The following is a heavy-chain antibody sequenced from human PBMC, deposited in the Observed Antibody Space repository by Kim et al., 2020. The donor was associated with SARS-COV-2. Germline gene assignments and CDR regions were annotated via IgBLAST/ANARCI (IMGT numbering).Heavy chain of an antibody. CDR3: ARDYYDSSGYYYLNEGYFDL. Sequence: GGSLRLSCAASGFTFSSYWMSWVRQAPGKGLEWVANIKQDGSEKYYVDSVKGRFTISRDNAKNSLYLQMNSLRAEDTAVYYCARDYYDSSGYYYLNEGYFDLWGRGTLVTVSS. V-gene: IGHV3-7*03. CDR1: GFTFSSYW. CDR2: IKQDGSEK. J-gene: IGHJ2*01. D-gene: IGHD3-22*01.